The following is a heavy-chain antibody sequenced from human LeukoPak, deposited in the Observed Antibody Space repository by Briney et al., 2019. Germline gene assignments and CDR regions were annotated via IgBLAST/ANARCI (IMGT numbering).Heavy chain of an antibody. CDR3: ARDQVSAAADYFDH. CDR1: GYTFTSYD. Sequence: SVKVSCKASGYTFTSYDINWVRQATGQGLEWMGRIIPSLGIANYAQKFQGRVTITADKSTSTAYMELSSLRSEDTAVYYCARDQVSAAADYFDHWGQGTLVTVSS. V-gene: IGHV1-69*04. J-gene: IGHJ4*02. CDR2: IIPSLGIA. D-gene: IGHD6-13*01.